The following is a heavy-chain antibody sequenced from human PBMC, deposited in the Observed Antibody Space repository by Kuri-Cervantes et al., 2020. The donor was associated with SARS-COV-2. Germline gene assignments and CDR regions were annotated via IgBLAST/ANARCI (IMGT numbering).Heavy chain of an antibody. D-gene: IGHD4-11*01. Sequence: SETLSLTCTVSGGSTSSGDYYWSWIRQPPGKGLEWIGYIYYSGSTYYNPSLKSRVTISVDTSKNQFSLKLSSVTAADTAVYYCARGWTTVTTPYFDYWGQGTLVTVSS. CDR1: GGSTSSGDYY. CDR2: IYYSGST. V-gene: IGHV4-30-4*08. CDR3: ARGWTTVTTPYFDY. J-gene: IGHJ4*02.